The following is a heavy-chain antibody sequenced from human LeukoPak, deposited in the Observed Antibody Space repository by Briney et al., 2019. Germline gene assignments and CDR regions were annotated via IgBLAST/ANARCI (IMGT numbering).Heavy chain of an antibody. CDR1: GYSLTNYA. CDR2: ISADNGDT. Sequence: ASVKVSCKASGYSLTNYAITWVRQAPGQGLEWMGWISADNGDTNYAHKLQGRATMTTDTSTSTAYMELRSLTSDDTAVYYCAFTSSGWTPFDYWGQGTLVTVSS. CDR3: AFTSSGWTPFDY. J-gene: IGHJ4*02. D-gene: IGHD6-19*01. V-gene: IGHV1-18*01.